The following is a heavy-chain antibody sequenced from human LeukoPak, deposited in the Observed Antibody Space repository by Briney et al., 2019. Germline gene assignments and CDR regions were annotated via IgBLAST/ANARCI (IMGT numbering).Heavy chain of an antibody. CDR2: ISGSDDST. CDR1: GFTFSNHA. J-gene: IGHJ4*02. V-gene: IGHV3-23*01. Sequence: GGSLRPSCAASGFTFSNHAMSWVRQAPGKGLEWVSTISGSDDSTYYADSVKGRFTISGDNSKNTLYLQMNSLRAEDTAVYYCARRGLNLGFFDYWGRGTLVTVSS. CDR3: ARRGLNLGFFDY. D-gene: IGHD3-16*01.